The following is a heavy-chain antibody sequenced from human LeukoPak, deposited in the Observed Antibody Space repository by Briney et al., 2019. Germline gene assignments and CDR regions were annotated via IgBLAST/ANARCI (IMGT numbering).Heavy chain of an antibody. CDR1: GYTFTGYY. Sequence: ASVNVSCKASGYTFTGYYMHWVRQAPGQGLEWMGWINPNRGGTNYAQKFQGRVTMTRDTSISTAYMELSRLRSDDTAVYYCARGHYYDSSGYYSNDYWGQGTLVTVSS. CDR2: INPNRGGT. V-gene: IGHV1-2*02. CDR3: ARGHYYDSSGYYSNDY. D-gene: IGHD3-22*01. J-gene: IGHJ4*02.